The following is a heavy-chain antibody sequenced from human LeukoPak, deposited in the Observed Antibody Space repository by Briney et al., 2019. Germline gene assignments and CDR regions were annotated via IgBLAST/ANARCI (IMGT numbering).Heavy chain of an antibody. Sequence: SETLSLTCSVSGGSFSSSTYYWGWIRQPPGKGLEWIGSVYYSGSAYYNQSLKSRVTISVDTSKNQFSLKLTSVTAADTAVYYCARQYYDSSGYYPWYFDYWGQGTLVTVSS. CDR1: GGSFSSSTYY. CDR3: ARQYYDSSGYYPWYFDY. V-gene: IGHV4-39*01. CDR2: VYYSGSA. D-gene: IGHD3-22*01. J-gene: IGHJ4*02.